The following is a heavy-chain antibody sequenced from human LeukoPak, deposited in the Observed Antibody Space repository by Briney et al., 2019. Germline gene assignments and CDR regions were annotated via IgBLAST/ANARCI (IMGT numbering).Heavy chain of an antibody. CDR3: ARDFNHAFDY. CDR1: GFSFSDAW. D-gene: IGHD1-14*01. Sequence: PGRSLRLSCAASGFSFSDAWMNWVRQAPGKGLERVSYLGPTSSTISYADSVRGRFTISRDNAKNSLYLQMNSLRAEDTAIYYCARDFNHAFDYWGQGILVTVSS. CDR2: LGPTSSTI. J-gene: IGHJ4*02. V-gene: IGHV3-48*01.